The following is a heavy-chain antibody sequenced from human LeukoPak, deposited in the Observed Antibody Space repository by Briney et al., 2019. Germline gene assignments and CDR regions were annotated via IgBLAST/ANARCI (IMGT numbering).Heavy chain of an antibody. CDR1: GFTFSSYS. V-gene: IGHV3-21*01. CDR2: ISSSSSYI. CDR3: AKDLGTVTTTYAFDI. J-gene: IGHJ3*02. D-gene: IGHD4-17*01. Sequence: PGGSLRLSCAASGFTFSSYSMNWVRQAPGKGLEWVSSISSSSSYIYYADSVKGRFTISRDNSKNTLYLQMNSLRAEDTAVYYCAKDLGTVTTTYAFDIWGQGTMVTVSS.